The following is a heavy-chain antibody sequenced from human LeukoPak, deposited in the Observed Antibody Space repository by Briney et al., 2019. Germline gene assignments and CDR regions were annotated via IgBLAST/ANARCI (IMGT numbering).Heavy chain of an antibody. V-gene: IGHV3-73*01. Sequence: GGSLRLSCAASGLTFSGSSMHWVRQASGKGLEWVGRIRSKANSYATAYAASVKGRFTISRDDSKSTAYLQMNSLKTEDTAVYYCATYTAMVTGAFDFWGQGTMVTVSS. D-gene: IGHD5-18*01. J-gene: IGHJ3*01. CDR3: ATYTAMVTGAFDF. CDR2: IRSKANSYAT. CDR1: GLTFSGSS.